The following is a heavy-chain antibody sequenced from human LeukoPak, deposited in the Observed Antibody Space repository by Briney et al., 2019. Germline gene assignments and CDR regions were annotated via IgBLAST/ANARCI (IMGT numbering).Heavy chain of an antibody. Sequence: SETLSLTCTVSGGSINSYYWSWIRLPPGKGLEWIGYIYYSGSTNYNPSLKSRVTISLDTSENRFSLELTSVTAADTAVYYCARDAEAASGFMDVWGKGTTVTVSS. CDR2: IYYSGST. D-gene: IGHD6-13*01. CDR1: GGSINSYY. V-gene: IGHV4-59*01. CDR3: ARDAEAASGFMDV. J-gene: IGHJ6*03.